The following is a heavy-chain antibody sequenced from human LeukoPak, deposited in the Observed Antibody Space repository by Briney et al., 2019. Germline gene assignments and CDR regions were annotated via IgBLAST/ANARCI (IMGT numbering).Heavy chain of an antibody. CDR2: IIPIFGTA. D-gene: IGHD2-2*01. CDR1: GGTFSSYA. Sequence: ASVKVSCKASGGTFSSYAISWVRQAPGQGLEWMGGIIPIFGTANYAQKFQGRVTITADESTSTAYMELRSLRSDDTAVYYCARGPRCSSTSCYAPDDYYYYMDVWGKGTTVTISS. CDR3: ARGPRCSSTSCYAPDDYYYYMDV. V-gene: IGHV1-69*13. J-gene: IGHJ6*03.